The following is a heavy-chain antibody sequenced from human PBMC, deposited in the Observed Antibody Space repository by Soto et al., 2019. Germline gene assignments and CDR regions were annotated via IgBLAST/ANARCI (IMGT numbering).Heavy chain of an antibody. Sequence: PGGSLRLSCAASAFTFSNAWMSWVRQAPGKGLEWVGRIKSKTDGGTTDYAAPVKGRFTISRDDSKNTLYLQMDSLKTEDTAVYYCTTDIVATTSDYWGQGTLVTVSS. V-gene: IGHV3-15*07. J-gene: IGHJ4*02. CDR2: IKSKTDGGTT. D-gene: IGHD5-12*01. CDR1: AFTFSNAW. CDR3: TTDIVATTSDY.